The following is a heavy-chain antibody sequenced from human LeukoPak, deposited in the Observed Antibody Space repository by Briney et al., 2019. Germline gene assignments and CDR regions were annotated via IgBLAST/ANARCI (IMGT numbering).Heavy chain of an antibody. V-gene: IGHV4-59*08. CDR3: ARQKDYYDSSGYHNTWFDP. Sequence: SATLSLTCTVSGGSISSYYWSWIRQPPGKRLEWIGYIYYSGSTNCNPSLKSRVTISVDTSKNQFSLKLSSVAAADTAVYYCARQKDYYDSSGYHNTWFDPWGQGTLVTVSS. CDR2: IYYSGST. CDR1: GGSISSYY. J-gene: IGHJ5*02. D-gene: IGHD3-22*01.